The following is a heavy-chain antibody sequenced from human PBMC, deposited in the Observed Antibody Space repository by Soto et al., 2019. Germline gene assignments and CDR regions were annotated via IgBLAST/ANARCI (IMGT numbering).Heavy chain of an antibody. D-gene: IGHD3-3*01. J-gene: IGHJ4*02. CDR3: AKDRGLRSIFGAVHLDF. V-gene: IGHV3-23*01. CDR2: LSSEGDT. Sequence: ELQLLESGGGLVQPGGSLRLSCTASGFPFINYAITWVRQAPGKGLEWVSTLSSEGDTYYADSVKGRFTVSSDNSKSTLYLQMNSLRGDDTAVYFCAKDRGLRSIFGAVHLDFWGRGTLVTVSS. CDR1: GFPFINYA.